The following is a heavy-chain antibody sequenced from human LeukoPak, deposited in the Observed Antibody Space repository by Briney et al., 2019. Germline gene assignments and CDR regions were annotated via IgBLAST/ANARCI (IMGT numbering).Heavy chain of an antibody. CDR1: GYTFTSYG. J-gene: IGHJ6*03. CDR3: ARTYYGSARRGYMDV. D-gene: IGHD3-10*01. Sequence: ASVKVSCKASGYTFTSYGISWVRQAPGQGLEWMGWISAYNGNTNYAQKLQGRVTMTRDMSTSTVYMELSSLRSEDTAVYYCARTYYGSARRGYMDVWGKGTTVTVSS. CDR2: ISAYNGNT. V-gene: IGHV1-18*01.